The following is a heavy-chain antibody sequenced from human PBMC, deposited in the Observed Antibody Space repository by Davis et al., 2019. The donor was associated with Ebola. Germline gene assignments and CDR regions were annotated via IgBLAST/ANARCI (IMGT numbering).Heavy chain of an antibody. Sequence: GESLKISCEGSGYTFTSYWIAWVRQMPGKGLEWMGIIYPGDSDTRYSPSFQGQVTISADKSISTAYLQWSSLKASDTAMYYCARHVALRGETFDYWGQGTLVTVSS. D-gene: IGHD3-10*01. J-gene: IGHJ4*02. CDR3: ARHVALRGETFDY. CDR1: GYTFTSYW. CDR2: IYPGDSDT. V-gene: IGHV5-51*01.